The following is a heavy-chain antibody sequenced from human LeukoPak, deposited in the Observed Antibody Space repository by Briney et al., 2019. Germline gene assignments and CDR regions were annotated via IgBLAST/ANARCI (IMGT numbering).Heavy chain of an antibody. V-gene: IGHV4-31*03. CDR1: GGSISSGGYY. J-gene: IGHJ6*02. CDR2: IYYSGST. D-gene: IGHD4/OR15-4a*01. Sequence: SQTLSLTCTVSGGSISSGGYYWSWIRQHPGKGLEWIGYIYYSGSTYYNPSLKSRVTISVDTSKNQFSLKLSSVTAADTAVYYCARGLWPPDYYGMDVWGQGTTVTVSS. CDR3: ARGLWPPDYYGMDV.